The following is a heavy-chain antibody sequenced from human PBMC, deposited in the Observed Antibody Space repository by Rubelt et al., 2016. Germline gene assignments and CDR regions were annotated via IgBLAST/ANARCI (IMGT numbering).Heavy chain of an antibody. Sequence: EVHLVESGGGLVKPGGSLRLSCAASGFTFISYSMNWVRQAPGKGLEWVANIKEDGSEKFYLDSVKGRFTIPKDNAKNPLYLQMNSLRAEDTAVYYCTIVARDYWGQGTLVTVSS. J-gene: IGHJ4*02. CDR2: IKEDGSEK. V-gene: IGHV3-7*01. CDR3: TIVARDY. D-gene: IGHD5-12*01. CDR1: GFTFISYS.